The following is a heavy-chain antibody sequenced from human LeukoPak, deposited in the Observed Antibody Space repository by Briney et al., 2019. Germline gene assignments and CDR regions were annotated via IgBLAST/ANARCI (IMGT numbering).Heavy chain of an antibody. Sequence: GRSLRLSCAVSGFNFDDYAMPWVRHAPGRGLEWVSGINWKTGNGIYADSVKGRFTISRDNAKNSLYLQMSSLRAEDTALYYCTRRAARWQFDLWGRGTLLTVSS. CDR1: GFNFDDYA. CDR3: TRRAARWQFDL. V-gene: IGHV3-9*01. D-gene: IGHD5-24*01. J-gene: IGHJ2*01. CDR2: INWKTGNG.